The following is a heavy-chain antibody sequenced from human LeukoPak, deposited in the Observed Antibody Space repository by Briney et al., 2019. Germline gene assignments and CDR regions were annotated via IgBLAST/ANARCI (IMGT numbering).Heavy chain of an antibody. J-gene: IGHJ4*02. D-gene: IGHD3-10*01. CDR3: AKDANYGLFDY. Sequence: GGSLRLSCAASGFTFSDYYMSWIRQAPGKGLEWVSYISSSSSYTNYADSVKGRFTISRDISKNTLYLQMDSLRAEDTAVYYCAKDANYGLFDYWGRGTLVTVSS. CDR2: ISSSSSYT. CDR1: GFTFSDYY. V-gene: IGHV3-11*06.